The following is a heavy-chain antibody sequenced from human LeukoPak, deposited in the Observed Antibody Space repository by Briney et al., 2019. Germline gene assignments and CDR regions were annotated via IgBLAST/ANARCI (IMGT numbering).Heavy chain of an antibody. CDR1: GFTFSNAW. Sequence: PGGSLRLSCAASGFTFSNAWMSRVRQAPGKGLEWVGRIKSKTDGGTTDYAAPVKGRFTISRDDSKNTLYLQMNSLKTEDTAVYYCTTDIVVVPAAMVYAFDIWGQGTMVTVSS. CDR3: TTDIVVVPAAMVYAFDI. CDR2: IKSKTDGGTT. J-gene: IGHJ3*02. D-gene: IGHD2-2*01. V-gene: IGHV3-15*01.